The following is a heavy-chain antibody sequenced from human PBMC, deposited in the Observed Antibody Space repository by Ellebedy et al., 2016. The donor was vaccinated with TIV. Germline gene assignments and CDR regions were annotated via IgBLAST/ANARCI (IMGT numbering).Heavy chain of an antibody. V-gene: IGHV3-15*07. J-gene: IGHJ3*02. D-gene: IGHD4-17*01. CDR3: ARGNGDPGEDAFDI. Sequence: GESLKISCAASGFTFSNAWMNWVRQAPGKGLEWVGRIKSKTDGGTTDYAAPVKGRFTISRDNAKNSLYLQMNSLRAEDTAVYYCARGNGDPGEDAFDIWGQGTMVTVSS. CDR2: IKSKTDGGTT. CDR1: GFTFSNAW.